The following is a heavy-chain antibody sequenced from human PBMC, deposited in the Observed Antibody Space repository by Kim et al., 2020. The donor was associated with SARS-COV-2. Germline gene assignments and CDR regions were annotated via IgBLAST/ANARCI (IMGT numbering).Heavy chain of an antibody. CDR1: GFTFSSYW. CDR3: ARDSPAAAGSDYYYGMDV. J-gene: IGHJ6*02. V-gene: IGHV3-7*01. D-gene: IGHD6-13*01. CDR2: IKQDGSEK. Sequence: GGFLRLSCAASGFTFSSYWMSWVRQAPGKGLEWVANIKQDGSEKYYVDSVKGRFTISRDNAKNSLYLQMNSLRAEDTAVYYCARDSPAAAGSDYYYGMDVWGQGTTVTVSS.